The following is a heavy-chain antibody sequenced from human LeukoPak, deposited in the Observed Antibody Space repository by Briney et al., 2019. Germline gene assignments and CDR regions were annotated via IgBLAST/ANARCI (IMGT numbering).Heavy chain of an antibody. CDR1: GGSFSGYY. D-gene: IGHD2-2*01. CDR2: INHSGST. J-gene: IGHJ5*02. Sequence: SEILSLTCAVYGGSFSGYYWSWIRQPPGKGLEWIGEINHSGSTNYNPSLKSRVTISVDTSKNQFSLKLSSVTAADTAVYYCASRQNCSSTSCYALNWFDPWGQGTLVTVSS. CDR3: ASRQNCSSTSCYALNWFDP. V-gene: IGHV4-34*01.